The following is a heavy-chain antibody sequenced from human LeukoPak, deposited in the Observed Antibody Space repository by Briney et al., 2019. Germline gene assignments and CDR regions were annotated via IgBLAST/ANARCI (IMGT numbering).Heavy chain of an antibody. J-gene: IGHJ3*02. V-gene: IGHV1-2*02. CDR3: ARVDLTYYYGSGSSIPAAFDI. CDR1: GYTFTGYY. D-gene: IGHD3-10*01. Sequence: GAPVKVSCKASGYTFTGYYMHWVRQAPGQGLEWMGWINPNSGGTNYAQKFQGRVTMTRDTSISTAYMELSRLRSDDTAVYYCARVDLTYYYGSGSSIPAAFDIWGQGTMVTVSS. CDR2: INPNSGGT.